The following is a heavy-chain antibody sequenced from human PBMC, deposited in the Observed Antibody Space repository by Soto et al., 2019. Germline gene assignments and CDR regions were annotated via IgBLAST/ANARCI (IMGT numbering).Heavy chain of an antibody. J-gene: IGHJ6*02. V-gene: IGHV4-34*01. D-gene: IGHD3-10*01. CDR1: GGSFSGYY. CDR3: ASSSFLRSGDLFPGLDV. Sequence: QVQLQQWGAGLLKPSETLSLTCAVHGGSFSGYYWDWIRQPPGKGLEWIGEVNHGGTSNYNPSLKSRAIISVDTSKNQSSWKLTSVTAEDTALDFGASSSFLRSGDLFPGLDVWGQGTTVTVSS. CDR2: VNHGGTS.